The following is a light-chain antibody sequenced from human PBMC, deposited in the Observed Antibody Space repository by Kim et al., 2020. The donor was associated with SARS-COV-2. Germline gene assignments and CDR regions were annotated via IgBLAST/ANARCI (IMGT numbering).Light chain of an antibody. CDR1: QSVRSY. CDR3: KERRNRRGS. Sequence: PGERATISCRASQSVRSYLAGYKQKPGQAPRLLIYDESNRGTGITARLSGSGSGKDVTSSISGLEAKDCGGWYWKERRNRRGSLGEGTMVE. J-gene: IGKJ2*04. CDR2: DES. V-gene: IGKV3-11*01.